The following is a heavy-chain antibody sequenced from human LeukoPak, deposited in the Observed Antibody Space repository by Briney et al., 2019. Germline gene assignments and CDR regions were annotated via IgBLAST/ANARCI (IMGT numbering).Heavy chain of an antibody. CDR2: ISGSGGSI. V-gene: IGHV3-23*01. Sequence: GGSLRLSCAASGFTFSSYAMSWVRQAPGKGLEWVSAISGSGGSIYYADSVKGRLTISRDNSKNTLYLQMNSLRAEDTAVYYCAKIAEAVSSNYYFDYWGQGTLVTVSS. J-gene: IGHJ4*02. D-gene: IGHD2-21*01. CDR3: AKIAEAVSSNYYFDY. CDR1: GFTFSSYA.